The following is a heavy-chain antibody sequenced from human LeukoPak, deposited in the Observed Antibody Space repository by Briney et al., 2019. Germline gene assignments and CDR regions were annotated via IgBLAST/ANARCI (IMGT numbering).Heavy chain of an antibody. CDR3: ASGGTKTVTTDY. CDR2: ISSSSSYI. Sequence: GGSLRLSCAASGFTFSSYSMSWVRQAPGKGLEWVSSISSSSSYIYYADSVKGRFTISRDNAKNSLYLQMNSLRAEDTAVYYCASGGTKTVTTDYWGQGTLVTVSS. V-gene: IGHV3-21*01. CDR1: GFTFSSYS. D-gene: IGHD4-17*01. J-gene: IGHJ4*02.